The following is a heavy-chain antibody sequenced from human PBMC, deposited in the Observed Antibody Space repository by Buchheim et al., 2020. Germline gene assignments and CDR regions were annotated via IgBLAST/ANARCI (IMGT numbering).Heavy chain of an antibody. V-gene: IGHV3-21*01. Sequence: EVQLVESGRGLVKPGGSLRLSCAASGFTFSSYSMNWVRQAPGKGLEWVSSISSSSSYIYYADSVKGRFTISRDNAKNSLYLQMNSLRAEDTAVYYCARVRYYYDSSGYYGGDFDYWGQGTL. D-gene: IGHD3-22*01. CDR1: GFTFSSYS. CDR2: ISSSSSYI. CDR3: ARVRYYYDSSGYYGGDFDY. J-gene: IGHJ4*02.